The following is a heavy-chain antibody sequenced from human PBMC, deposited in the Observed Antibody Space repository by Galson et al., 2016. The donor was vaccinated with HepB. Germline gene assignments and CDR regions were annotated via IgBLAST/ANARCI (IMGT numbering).Heavy chain of an antibody. Sequence: SLRLSCAASGLAFSSHWMTWVRQAPGKGLEWVADIKQDGTETYYVDSLKGRFTITRDNAKNSLYLQMNSLRAEDTAFYDCARDLCYYRFDFWGQGTLVTVSS. CDR1: GLAFSSHW. V-gene: IGHV3-7*03. D-gene: IGHD3-10*01. CDR3: ARDLCYYRFDF. CDR2: IKQDGTET. J-gene: IGHJ4*02.